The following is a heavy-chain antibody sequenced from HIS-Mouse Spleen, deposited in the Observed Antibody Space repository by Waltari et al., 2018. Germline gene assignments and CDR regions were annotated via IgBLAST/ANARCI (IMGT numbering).Heavy chain of an antibody. J-gene: IGHJ4*02. CDR2: IAWDYAK. Sequence: QVTLRESGPALVKPTQTLTLTCTFSGFSLSTSGMGVSWIRQPPGKALEWLARIAWDYAKYYSPSLKTRVTISKDTSKNPVVLTMTNMDPVDTATYYCARIQAGKLELPFDYWGQGTLVTVSS. V-gene: IGHV2-70*15. D-gene: IGHD1-7*01. CDR3: ARIQAGKLELPFDY. CDR1: GFSLSTSGMG.